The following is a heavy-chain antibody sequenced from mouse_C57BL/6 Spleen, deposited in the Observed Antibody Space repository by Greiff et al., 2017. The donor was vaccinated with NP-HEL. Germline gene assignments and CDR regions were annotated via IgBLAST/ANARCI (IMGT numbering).Heavy chain of an antibody. D-gene: IGHD2-4*01. J-gene: IGHJ2*01. CDR2: INPSSGYT. CDR1: GYTFTSYW. V-gene: IGHV1-7*01. Sequence: QVQLKESGAELAKPGASVKLSCKASGYTFTSYWMHWVQQRPGPGLEWIGTINPSSGYTKYNQKFKDKATLTADKSSSTAYMQLSSLTYEDSAVYYCARSHYDYDGDYWGQGTTLTVSS. CDR3: ARSHYDYDGDY.